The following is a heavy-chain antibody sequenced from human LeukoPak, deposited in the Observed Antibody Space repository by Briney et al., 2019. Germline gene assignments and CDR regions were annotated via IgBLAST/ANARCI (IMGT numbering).Heavy chain of an antibody. V-gene: IGHV4-34*01. J-gene: IGHJ6*03. CDR3: ARLRRGYSYGSSTYYYYMDV. Sequence: SETLSLTCAVYGGSFSGYYWSWIRQPPGKGLEWIGEINHSGSTNYNPSLKSRVTISVDTSKNQFSLKLSSVTAAGTAVYYCARLRRGYSYGSSTYYYYMDVWGKGTTVTVSS. CDR2: INHSGST. CDR1: GGSFSGYY. D-gene: IGHD5-18*01.